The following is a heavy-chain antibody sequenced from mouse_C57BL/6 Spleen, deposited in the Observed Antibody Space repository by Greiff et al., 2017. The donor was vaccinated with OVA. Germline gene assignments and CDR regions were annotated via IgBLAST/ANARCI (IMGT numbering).Heavy chain of an antibody. CDR3: ARHEKGLITSDWYFDV. CDR1: GYTFTEYT. Sequence: VKLQESGAELVKPGASVKLSCKASGYTFTEYTIHWVKQRSGQGLEWIGWFYPGSGSIKYNEKFKDKATLTADKSSSTVYMELSRLTSEDSAVYFCARHEKGLITSDWYFDVWGTGTTVTVSS. V-gene: IGHV1-62-2*01. CDR2: FYPGSGSI. J-gene: IGHJ1*03. D-gene: IGHD1-1*01.